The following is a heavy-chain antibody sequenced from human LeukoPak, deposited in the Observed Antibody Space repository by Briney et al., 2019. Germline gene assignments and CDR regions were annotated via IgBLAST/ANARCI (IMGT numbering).Heavy chain of an antibody. CDR3: ANTGYDSSGHEY. CDR1: GFTFSSYE. D-gene: IGHD3-22*01. V-gene: IGHV3-48*03. J-gene: IGHJ4*02. Sequence: PGGSLRLSCAASGFTFSSYEMNWVRQAPGKGLEWVSYISSSGSTIYYADSVKGRFTISRDNAKNSLYLQMNSLRAEDTAVYYCANTGYDSSGHEYWGQGTLATVSS. CDR2: ISSSGSTI.